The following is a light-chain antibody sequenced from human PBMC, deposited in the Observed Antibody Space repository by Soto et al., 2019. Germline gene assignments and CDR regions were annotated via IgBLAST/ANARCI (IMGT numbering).Light chain of an antibody. CDR2: GIF. J-gene: IGKJ2*01. Sequence: TVLTQSPGTVFLSPGERATLYCRTSQRLKTNFLAWYQQRPGQAPRLLIHGIFNRAAGVPGRFSGSGSGTDFPLTINGLEPEDSAVYYCQHYDGSPRTFGLGTKVEVK. CDR3: QHYDGSPRT. CDR1: QRLKTNF. V-gene: IGKV3-20*01.